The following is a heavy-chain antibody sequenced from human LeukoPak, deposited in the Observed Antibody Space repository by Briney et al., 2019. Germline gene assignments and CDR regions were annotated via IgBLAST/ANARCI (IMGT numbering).Heavy chain of an antibody. CDR3: ARVVNDGYSDY. Sequence: SETLSLTCTVSGGSIRSYYWSWIRQPPKKGLEWIGYIYSSGSTKYNPSLKSRVTISVDTSKNQFSLTLSSVTAADTAVYYCARVVNDGYSDYRGQGTLVTVSS. D-gene: IGHD3-22*01. J-gene: IGHJ4*02. CDR1: GGSIRSYY. CDR2: IYSSGST. V-gene: IGHV4-59*01.